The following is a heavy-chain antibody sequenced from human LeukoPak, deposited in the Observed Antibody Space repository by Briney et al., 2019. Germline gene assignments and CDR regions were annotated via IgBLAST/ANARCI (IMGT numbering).Heavy chain of an antibody. J-gene: IGHJ4*02. CDR3: AKDDRGNEAPFDY. Sequence: GGSRRLSCAASGFTFSNYDMHWVSQAPGKGLEWVAVISYDGTNKYYADSVNSRFTISRDNSKNTLHIQMNSLRAEDTAVYYCAKDDRGNEAPFDYWGQGPLVTVSS. CDR2: ISYDGTNK. CDR1: GFTFSNYD. V-gene: IGHV3-30*18.